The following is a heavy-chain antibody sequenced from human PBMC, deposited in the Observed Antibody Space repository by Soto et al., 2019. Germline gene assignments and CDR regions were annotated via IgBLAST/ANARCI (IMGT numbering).Heavy chain of an antibody. CDR1: GFKFGDHY. Sequence: GGSLRLSCAASGFKFGDHYMTWIRQAPGKGLEWVSKISGDGTTQYYADSVKGRFTVSRDNTKNSLHLQMNRLRAEDTALYYCAGDPFYYASGFWGQGTLVTVSS. CDR2: ISGDGTTQ. J-gene: IGHJ4*02. V-gene: IGHV3-11*01. CDR3: AGDPFYYASGF. D-gene: IGHD3-10*01.